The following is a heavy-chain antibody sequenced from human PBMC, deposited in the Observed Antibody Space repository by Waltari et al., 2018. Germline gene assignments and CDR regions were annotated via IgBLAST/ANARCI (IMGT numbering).Heavy chain of an antibody. CDR1: GGNFSSYA. CDR3: ATPDYKGPGAGYFDY. V-gene: IGHV1-69*12. CDR2: IIPIFGTA. J-gene: IGHJ4*02. Sequence: VQLVQSGAEVKKPGSSVTVSCKASGGNFSSYAIRSVRQAPGPGLEWNGGIIPIFGTANYAQKFQGGVTITADESTSTAHMELSSLRSEDTAVYYCATPDYKGPGAGYFDYWGQGTLVTVSS. D-gene: IGHD3-10*01.